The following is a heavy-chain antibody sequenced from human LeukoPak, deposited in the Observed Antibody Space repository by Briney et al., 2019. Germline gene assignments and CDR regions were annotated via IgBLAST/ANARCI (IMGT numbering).Heavy chain of an antibody. V-gene: IGHV3-48*02. CDR2: IRSTGSPI. J-gene: IGHJ4*02. CDR1: GFTFSSYS. CDR3: VRDPDALDF. Sequence: GRSLRLSCVASGFTFSSYSMNWVRQAPGKGLEWVSYIRSTGSPIYYADSVKGRFTISRDNARNSLYLQMNSLRDEDTAVYYCVRDPDALDFWGQRTLVTVSS.